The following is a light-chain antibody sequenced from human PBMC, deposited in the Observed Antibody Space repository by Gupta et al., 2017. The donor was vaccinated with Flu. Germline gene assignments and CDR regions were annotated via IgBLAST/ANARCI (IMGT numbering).Light chain of an antibody. J-gene: IGLJ3*02. V-gene: IGLV3-19*01. CDR2: GEN. CDR3: NARDSSGNHLWV. CDR1: SIRSYY. Sequence: SSELTHDPAVSVALGQTVRITCSGDSIRSYYASWYQQTPGQAPVLVISGENKRPSGIPDRFSGSSSGNTASLTITGAQAEDEADDYCNARDSSGNHLWVFGGGTKLTVL.